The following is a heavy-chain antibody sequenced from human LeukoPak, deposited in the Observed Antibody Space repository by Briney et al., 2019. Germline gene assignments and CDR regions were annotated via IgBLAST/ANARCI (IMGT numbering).Heavy chain of an antibody. D-gene: IGHD2-21*02. Sequence: GGSLRLSCAASGFTVSSHYMNWVRQAPGKGLQWVSVLYSDGTTYYADSVKGRFTISRDNSRSTLYLQMNGLRAEDTAVYFCARVAYYRVTADQITVDVWGRGTVVTVSS. V-gene: IGHV3-66*01. CDR3: ARVAYYRVTADQITVDV. CDR1: GFTVSSHY. CDR2: LYSDGTT. J-gene: IGHJ3*01.